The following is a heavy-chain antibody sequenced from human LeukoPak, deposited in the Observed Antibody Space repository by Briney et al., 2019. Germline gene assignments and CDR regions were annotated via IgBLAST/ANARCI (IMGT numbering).Heavy chain of an antibody. D-gene: IGHD4-17*01. V-gene: IGHV3-30*04. CDR1: GFTFSSYA. CDR2: ISYDGSNK. CDR3: ARVLYGDSLSTFDY. Sequence: GGSLRLSCAASGFTFSSYAMHWVRQAPGKGLEWVAVISYDGSNKYYADSEKGRFTISRDNSKNTLYLQMNSLRAEDTAVYYCARVLYGDSLSTFDYWGQGTLVTVSS. J-gene: IGHJ4*02.